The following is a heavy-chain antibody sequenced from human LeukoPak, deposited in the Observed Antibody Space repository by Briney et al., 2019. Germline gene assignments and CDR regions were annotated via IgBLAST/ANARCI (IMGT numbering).Heavy chain of an antibody. Sequence: PSETLSLTCTVSGGSISSSSYYWGWIRQPPGKGLEWIGSIDYSGSTYYNPSLKSRVTISVDTSKNQFSLKLSSVTAADTAVYYCAREPSYYYDSSGYYVDYWGQGTLVTVSS. J-gene: IGHJ4*02. CDR3: AREPSYYYDSSGYYVDY. CDR2: IDYSGST. V-gene: IGHV4-39*02. D-gene: IGHD3-22*01. CDR1: GGSISSSSYY.